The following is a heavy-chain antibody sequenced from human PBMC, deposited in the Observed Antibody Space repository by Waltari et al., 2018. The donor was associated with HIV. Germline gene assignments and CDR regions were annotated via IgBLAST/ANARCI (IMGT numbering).Heavy chain of an antibody. CDR2: IDWDDDK. J-gene: IGHJ3*02. Sequence: QVTLKESGPALVKPTQTLTLTCTFSGFSLSTSGLRVTWIRQPPGKALEWLARIDWDDDKFYSTSLKSRLTISKDTSKNQVLLTMTKMDPVDTATYYCARSITIFGVVSKGSDAFDIWGQGTMVTVSS. CDR3: ARSITIFGVVSKGSDAFDI. CDR1: GFSLSTSGLR. D-gene: IGHD3-3*01. V-gene: IGHV2-70*04.